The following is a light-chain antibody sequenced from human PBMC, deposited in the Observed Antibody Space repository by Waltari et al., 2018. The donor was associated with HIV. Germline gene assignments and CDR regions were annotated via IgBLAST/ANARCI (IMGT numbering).Light chain of an antibody. V-gene: IGLV1-47*01. CDR2: RNN. Sequence: QSVLTQPPSASGTPGQRVTISCSGSSSDIGSYYVYWFQQLPGTATKLLIYRNNQRPSGGPDRFSGSKSGTSASLAISGLRPDDEADYYCAAWDVSVSGRGVIFGGGTKLTVL. CDR1: SSDIGSYY. J-gene: IGLJ2*01. CDR3: AAWDVSVSGRGVI.